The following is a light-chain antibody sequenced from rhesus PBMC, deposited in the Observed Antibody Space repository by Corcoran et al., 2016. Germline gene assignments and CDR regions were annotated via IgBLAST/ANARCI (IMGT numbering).Light chain of an antibody. CDR2: VAS. Sequence: DIQMTQSPSSLSASVGDRVTITCRASQTISSYSAWYQQKPGKVPKPLIYVASRLESGVPSRFSGSGSGTEFTLTISSLQPEDFATYYCQQHNSHPLTFGGGTKVELK. CDR3: QQHNSHPLT. CDR1: QTISSY. V-gene: IGKV1S5*01. J-gene: IGKJ4*01.